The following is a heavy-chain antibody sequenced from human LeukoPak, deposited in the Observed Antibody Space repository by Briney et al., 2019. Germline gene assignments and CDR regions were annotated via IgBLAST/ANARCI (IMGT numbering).Heavy chain of an antibody. V-gene: IGHV3-11*04. D-gene: IGHD1-26*01. CDR3: AKGGWETYFDY. CDR2: MSSSGTKI. CDR1: GYTLSDYY. Sequence: GGSLRLSCAASGYTLSDYYMSWIRQAPGRGLEWGSYMSSSGTKIYYTGSVRGRFTIPRDIAKKSVYLQMNSLRAEDTAVYYCAKGGWETYFDYWGLGTLVTVSS. J-gene: IGHJ4*02.